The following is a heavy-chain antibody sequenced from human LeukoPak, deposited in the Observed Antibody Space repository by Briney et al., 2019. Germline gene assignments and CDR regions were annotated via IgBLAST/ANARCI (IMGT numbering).Heavy chain of an antibody. D-gene: IGHD6-19*01. J-gene: IGHJ5*02. CDR2: IYYSGST. Sequence: SETLSLTCTVSGGSISNYYWSWIRQPPGKGLEWIGYIYYSGSTNYNPSLKSRVTISVDTSKNQFSLKLSSVTAADTAVYYCARHFIARVAVAGNWFDPWGQGTLVTVSS. CDR3: ARHFIARVAVAGNWFDP. CDR1: GGSISNYY. V-gene: IGHV4-59*08.